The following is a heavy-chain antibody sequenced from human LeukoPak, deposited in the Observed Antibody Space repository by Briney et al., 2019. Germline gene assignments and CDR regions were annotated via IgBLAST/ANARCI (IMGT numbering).Heavy chain of an antibody. CDR2: INPNSGGT. Sequence: ASVKVSCKASGYTFTGYFIHWVRQVPGQGLEWMGWINPNSGGTNCAQKFQGRVTMTRDTSTNTAYMELSRLRSDDTAIYYCARESIIPAARGDYWGQGTLVTVSS. V-gene: IGHV1-2*02. CDR1: GYTFTGYF. CDR3: ARESIIPAARGDY. J-gene: IGHJ4*02. D-gene: IGHD2-2*01.